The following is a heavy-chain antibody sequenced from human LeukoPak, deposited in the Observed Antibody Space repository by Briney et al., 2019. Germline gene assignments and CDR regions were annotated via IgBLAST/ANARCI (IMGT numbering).Heavy chain of an antibody. CDR2: IRNKVNSYTT. V-gene: IGHV3-72*01. CDR1: GVTFSDHQ. J-gene: IGHJ4*02. Sequence: PGGSLRLSCAAAGVTFSDHQMDLVRQAPGKGLEWVARIRNKVNSYTTEFAASVKGRFIISRDDSKNSLYLQMNSLKTEDTAVYYCARLGLVRARNYLDYWGQGTLVTVSS. CDR3: ARLGLVRARNYLDY. D-gene: IGHD1-26*01.